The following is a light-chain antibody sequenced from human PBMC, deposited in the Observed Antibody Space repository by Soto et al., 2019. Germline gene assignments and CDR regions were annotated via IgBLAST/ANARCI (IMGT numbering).Light chain of an antibody. Sequence: QSVLTQPPSASGSPGQSVTISRTGTSSDVGGYNYVSWYQHHPGKAPKLIIFEVSQRPSGVPDRFSGSKSGNTASLTVSGLQAEDEADYYCNSYAGSNNFYVFGTGTKLTVL. CDR1: SSDVGGYNY. CDR2: EVS. J-gene: IGLJ1*01. V-gene: IGLV2-8*01. CDR3: NSYAGSNNFYV.